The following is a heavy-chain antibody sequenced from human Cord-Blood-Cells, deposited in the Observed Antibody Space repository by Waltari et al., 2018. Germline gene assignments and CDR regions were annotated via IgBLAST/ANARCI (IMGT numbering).Heavy chain of an antibody. Sequence: QLQLQGSGPGLVKPSETLSLTCPVSGGSISSSSYYWGWFRQPPGKGLEWIGSIYYSGSTYYNPSLKSRVTISVDTSKNQFSLKLSSVTAADTAVYYCARQGSSTSPMNAFDIWGQGTMVTVSS. V-gene: IGHV4-39*07. CDR2: IYYSGST. CDR3: ARQGSSTSPMNAFDI. CDR1: GGSISSSSYY. J-gene: IGHJ3*02. D-gene: IGHD2-2*01.